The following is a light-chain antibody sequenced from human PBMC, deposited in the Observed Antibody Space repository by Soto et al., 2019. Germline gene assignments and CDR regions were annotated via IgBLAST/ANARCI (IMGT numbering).Light chain of an antibody. CDR2: KAS. J-gene: IGKJ1*01. V-gene: IGKV1-5*03. Sequence: DIQMTQSPSTLSGSAGDRVTITCRASQTISSWLAWYQQKPGKAPKLLIYKASTLKSGVPSRFSGSGSGTEISLPISSLQSEDFAVYYCQQYNNWHPGTFGQGTKVDIK. CDR1: QTISSW. CDR3: QQYNNWHPGT.